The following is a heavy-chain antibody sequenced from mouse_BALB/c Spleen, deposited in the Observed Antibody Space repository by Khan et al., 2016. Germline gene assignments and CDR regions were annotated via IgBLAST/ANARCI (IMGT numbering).Heavy chain of an antibody. D-gene: IGHD2-14*01. V-gene: IGHV1-9*01. CDR3: ARGGYRYDERAWFAY. CDR2: ILPGSGST. CDR1: GYTFSSYW. J-gene: IGHJ3*01. Sequence: QVQLQQSGAELMKPGASVKISCKATGYTFSSYWIEWVKQRPGHGLEWIGEILPGSGSTNYNEKFKGKATFTADTSSNTAYMQLSSLTSEDSAVXYCARGGYRYDERAWFAYWGQGTLVTVSA.